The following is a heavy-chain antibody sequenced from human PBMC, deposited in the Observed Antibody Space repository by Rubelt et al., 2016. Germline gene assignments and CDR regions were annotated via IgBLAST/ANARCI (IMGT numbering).Heavy chain of an antibody. CDR1: GFTFDDYA. CDR3: AKDMGPIHVTTYGMDV. CDR2: ISWNSGSI. D-gene: IGHD4-11*01. V-gene: IGHV3-9*01. J-gene: IGHJ6*02. Sequence: AASGFTFDDYAMHWVRQAPGKGLEWVSGISWNSGSIGYADSVKGRFTISRDNAKNSLYLQMNSLRAEDTALYYCAKDMGPIHVTTYGMDVWGQGTTVTVSS.